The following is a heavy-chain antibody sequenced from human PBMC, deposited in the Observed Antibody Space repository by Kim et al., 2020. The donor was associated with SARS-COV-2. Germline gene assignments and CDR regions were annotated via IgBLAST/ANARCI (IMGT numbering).Heavy chain of an antibody. CDR3: VRDLGQWRFDP. CDR2: ITSGDGST. Sequence: GSLRLSCAVFRFIFNNYDITWVRQAPWKGLGWVSTITSGDGSTYYADSVKGRFTISRDSSKNTVYLQMTSLRDDDTAIYYCVRDLGQWRFDPWGQGTLV. D-gene: IGHD3-16*01. CDR1: RFIFNNYD. J-gene: IGHJ5*02. V-gene: IGHV3-23*01.